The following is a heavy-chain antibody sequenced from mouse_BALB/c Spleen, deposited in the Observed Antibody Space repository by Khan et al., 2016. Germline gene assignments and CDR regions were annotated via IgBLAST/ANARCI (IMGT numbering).Heavy chain of an antibody. CDR2: INTYTGEP. CDR3: ASYYYGYAMDY. J-gene: IGHJ4*01. Sequence: QIQLVQSGPELKKPGETVKISCKASGYTFTNYGMNWVKQAPGKGLKWMGWINTYTGEPTYADDFKGRFAFSLETSASTAYLQINNLKNEDMATYFCASYYYGYAMDYWGQGTSVTVSS. V-gene: IGHV9-1*02. CDR1: GYTFTNYG. D-gene: IGHD1-1*01.